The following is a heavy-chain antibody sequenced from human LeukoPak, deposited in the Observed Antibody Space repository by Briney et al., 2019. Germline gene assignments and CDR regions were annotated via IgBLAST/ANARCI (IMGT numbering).Heavy chain of an antibody. J-gene: IGHJ6*03. Sequence: GGSLRLSCAASGFTFSSYSMNWVRQSPGKGLEWVSYITSYSSTVYYADSVKGRFTISRDNAKNSLYLQMNSLRAEDTAVYYCAKPEGQGYYYYYMDVWGKGTTVTVSS. V-gene: IGHV3-48*01. CDR1: GFTFSSYS. CDR3: AKPEGQGYYYYYMDV. CDR2: ITSYSSTV.